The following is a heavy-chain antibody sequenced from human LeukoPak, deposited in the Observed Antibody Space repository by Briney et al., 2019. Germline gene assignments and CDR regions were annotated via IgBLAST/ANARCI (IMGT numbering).Heavy chain of an antibody. J-gene: IGHJ4*02. V-gene: IGHV4-59*01. CDR2: INHSGST. Sequence: SETLSLTCTVSGGSISSYYWSWIRQPPGKGLEWIGEINHSGSTNYNPSLKSRITISVDTSKNQFSLRLTSVTAADTAVYYCAGAVVGYSRAFDYWGQGTLVTVSS. CDR1: GGSISSYY. CDR3: AGAVVGYSRAFDY. D-gene: IGHD2-21*01.